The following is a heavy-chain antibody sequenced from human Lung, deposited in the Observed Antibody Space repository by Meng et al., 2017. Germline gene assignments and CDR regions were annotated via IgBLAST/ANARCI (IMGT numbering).Heavy chain of an antibody. CDR1: GGSFSDYY. CDR3: ARGPTTMAHDFDY. J-gene: IGHJ4*02. D-gene: IGHD4-11*01. CDR2: INHSGST. V-gene: IGHV4-34*01. Sequence: QVQLQRWGAGLFKPSETLSLPCVVSGGSFSDYYWSWIRQPPGKGLEWIGEINHSGSTNYNPSLERRATISVDTSQNNLSLKLSSVTAADSAVYYCARGPTTMAHDFDYWGQGTLVTVSS.